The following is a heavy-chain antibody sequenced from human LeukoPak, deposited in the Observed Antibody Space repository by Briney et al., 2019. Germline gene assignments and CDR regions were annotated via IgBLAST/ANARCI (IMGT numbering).Heavy chain of an antibody. CDR2: IKDDGSEK. J-gene: IGHJ4*02. Sequence: GGSLRLSCAASGFTVSSNYMSWVRQAPGKGLEWVANIKDDGSEKYSVDSVKGRFTISRDNAKNLLYPQMSSLRAEDTAVYYCARARIDYWGQGTLVTVSS. CDR3: ARARIDY. V-gene: IGHV3-7*04. CDR1: GFTVSSNY. D-gene: IGHD1-14*01.